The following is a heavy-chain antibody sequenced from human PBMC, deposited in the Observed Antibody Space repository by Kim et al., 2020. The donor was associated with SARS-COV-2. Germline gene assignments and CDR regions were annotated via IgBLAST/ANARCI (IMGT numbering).Heavy chain of an antibody. CDR2: IWYDGSNK. V-gene: IGHV3-33*01. CDR3: ARDRAFGDYDSSDY. Sequence: GGSLRLSCAASGFTFSSYGMHWVRQAPGKGLEWVAVIWYDGSNKYYADSVKGRFTISGDDSKNTLYLQMNSLRAEDTAVYYCARDRAFGDYDSSDYWGQGTLVTVSS. D-gene: IGHD3-22*01. CDR1: GFTFSSYG. J-gene: IGHJ4*02.